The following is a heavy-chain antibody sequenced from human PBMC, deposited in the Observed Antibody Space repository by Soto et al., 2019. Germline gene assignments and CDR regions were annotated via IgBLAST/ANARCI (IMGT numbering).Heavy chain of an antibody. CDR1: GFTXSXYS. CDR2: ISSSSSTI. J-gene: IGHJ4*02. CDR3: AXDXXAXXXXXXXXXXXXFDY. V-gene: IGHV3-48*02. Sequence: EVQLVESGGGLVQPGGSLRLSCAAXGFTXSXYSMNWVRXAPGXGLEWVSYISSSSSTIYYADSVKGRFTISRDNAKNSLYLQMNSLRDEDTAVYYCAXDXXAXXXXXXXXXXXXFDYWGQGTLVTVSS.